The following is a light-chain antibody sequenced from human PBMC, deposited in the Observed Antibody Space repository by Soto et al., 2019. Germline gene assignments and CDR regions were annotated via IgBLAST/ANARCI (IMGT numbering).Light chain of an antibody. CDR1: QSVRSDY. J-gene: IGKJ1*01. CDR2: GVS. CDR3: QQYGSSHGT. V-gene: IGKV3-20*01. Sequence: EIVLTQSPDTLSLSPGQRATLSCRASQSVRSDYFAWYQQKPGQAPRVIIFGVSTRATGVPDRFSGSGSGTDFTLTIRRLEPEDFAVYYCQQYGSSHGTFGQGTKVDIK.